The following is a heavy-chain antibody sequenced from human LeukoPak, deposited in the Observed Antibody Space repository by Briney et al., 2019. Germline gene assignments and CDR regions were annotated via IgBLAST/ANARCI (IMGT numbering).Heavy chain of an antibody. CDR1: GFTFSNYA. J-gene: IGHJ4*02. V-gene: IGHV3-48*03. CDR3: ARRGVYYDSSGYYGY. CDR2: ISSSGSSK. D-gene: IGHD3-22*01. Sequence: GGSLRLSCAASGFTFSNYAMNWVRQAPGKGLEWVSYISSSGSSKYYADSVKGRFTISRDNAKNSVYLQMNSLRAEDTAVYYCARRGVYYDSSGYYGYWGQGTLVTVSS.